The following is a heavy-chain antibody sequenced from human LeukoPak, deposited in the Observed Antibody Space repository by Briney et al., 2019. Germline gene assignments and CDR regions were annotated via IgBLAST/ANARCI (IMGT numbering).Heavy chain of an antibody. V-gene: IGHV1-18*04. Sequence: GASVKVSCKASGYTFTSYGISWVRQAPGQGLEWMGWISGYNGNTNYAQKLQGRITMTTDTSTSTAYMELRSLRSDDTAVYYCARDRAVAGYYYYYYGMDVWGKGTTVTVPS. CDR1: GYTFTSYG. CDR2: ISGYNGNT. J-gene: IGHJ6*04. D-gene: IGHD6-19*01. CDR3: ARDRAVAGYYYYYYGMDV.